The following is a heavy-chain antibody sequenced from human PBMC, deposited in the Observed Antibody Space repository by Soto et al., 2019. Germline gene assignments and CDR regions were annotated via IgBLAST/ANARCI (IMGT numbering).Heavy chain of an antibody. D-gene: IGHD2-2*01. CDR2: INANNGST. J-gene: IGHJ4*02. V-gene: IGHV1-18*01. CDR3: ARADIVVVPAATPGYYFDY. CDR1: GYTFTSYG. Sequence: ASVKVSCKASGYTFTSYGISWVRQAPGQGLEWMGWINANNGSTNYAQKFQGWVTMTRDTSISTAYMELSRLRSDDTAVYYCARADIVVVPAATPGYYFDYWGQGTLVTVSS.